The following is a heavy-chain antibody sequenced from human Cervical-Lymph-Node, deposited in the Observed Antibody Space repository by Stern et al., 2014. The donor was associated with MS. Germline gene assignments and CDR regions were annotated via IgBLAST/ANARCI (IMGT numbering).Heavy chain of an antibody. V-gene: IGHV1-46*01. J-gene: IGHJ6*02. CDR3: AREVAGHRLGMMDV. Sequence: VQLVQSGAEVEKPGASVKVSCKASGYTFTSYYMHWVRQAPGQGLEWMGTINPNGGSATYAQKFQGRVTMTSDTSTRTVYMELSSLRSEDTAMYYCAREVAGHRLGMMDVWGQGTTVTVSS. D-gene: IGHD6-19*01. CDR2: INPNGGSA. CDR1: GYTFTSYY.